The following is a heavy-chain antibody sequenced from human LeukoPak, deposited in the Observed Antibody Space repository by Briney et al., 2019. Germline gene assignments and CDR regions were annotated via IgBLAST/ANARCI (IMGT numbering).Heavy chain of an antibody. CDR2: MYYSGDT. CDR1: GGSIRTSGYY. J-gene: IGHJ5*02. CDR3: ARGRLGYCTNGVCRGWFDP. D-gene: IGHD2-8*01. V-gene: IGHV4-39*07. Sequence: SETLSLTCTVSGGSIRTSGYYWGWIRQPPGKGLEWIGSMYYSGDTHYNPSLRRRVTISIDTSKNQFSLNLSSVTAADTAVYYCARGRLGYCTNGVCRGWFDPWGQGTLVTVSS.